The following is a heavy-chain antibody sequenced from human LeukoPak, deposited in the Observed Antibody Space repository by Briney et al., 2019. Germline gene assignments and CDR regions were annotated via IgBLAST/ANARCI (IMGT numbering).Heavy chain of an antibody. V-gene: IGHV3-66*01. D-gene: IGHD5-24*01. CDR1: GFTVSSNY. CDR3: TTGDGVEDGYNEPFDY. J-gene: IGHJ4*02. Sequence: GGSLRLSCAASGFTVSSNYMSWVRQAPGKGLEWVSVIYSGGSTYYADSVKGRFTISRDNSKNTLYLQMNSLRAEDTAVYYCTTGDGVEDGYNEPFDYWGQGTLVTVSS. CDR2: IYSGGST.